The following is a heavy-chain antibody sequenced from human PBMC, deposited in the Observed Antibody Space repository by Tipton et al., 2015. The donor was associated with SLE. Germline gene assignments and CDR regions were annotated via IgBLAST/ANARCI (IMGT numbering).Heavy chain of an antibody. V-gene: IGHV4-31*03. J-gene: IGHJ2*01. D-gene: IGHD3-16*01. CDR1: GGSISSGGYY. CDR2: IYYSGSI. CDR3: ARDLTLGRWYFDL. Sequence: TLSLTCTVSGGSISSGGYYWSWIRQHPGKGLEWIGYIYYSGSIYYNPSLKSRVTISVDTSKNQFSLKLSSVTAADTAVYYCARDLTLGRWYFDLWGRGTLVTVSS.